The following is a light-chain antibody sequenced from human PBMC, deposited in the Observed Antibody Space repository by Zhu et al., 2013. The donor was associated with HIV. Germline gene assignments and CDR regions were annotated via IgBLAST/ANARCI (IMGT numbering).Light chain of an antibody. V-gene: IGLV6-57*01. Sequence: NFMLTQPHSVSESPGKTVTISCTRTSGSIASNYVQWYQQRPGSSPTTVIYEDNQRPSGVPDRFSGSIDSSSNSASLTISGLQAEDEADYYCSSYTRTTTVLFGGGTKVTVL. J-gene: IGLJ2*01. CDR1: SGSIASNY. CDR3: SSYTRTTTVL. CDR2: EDN.